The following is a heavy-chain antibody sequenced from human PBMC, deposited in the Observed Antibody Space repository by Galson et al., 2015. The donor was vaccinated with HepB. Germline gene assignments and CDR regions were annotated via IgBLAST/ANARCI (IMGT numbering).Heavy chain of an antibody. D-gene: IGHD6-13*01. Sequence: SLRLSCAASGFTFSSYGMHWVRQAPGKGLEWVAVISYDGSNKYYADSVKGRFTISRDNSKNTLYLQMNSLRAEDTAVYYCAKDLVVAAAGYYYYYGMDVWGQGTTVTVSS. V-gene: IGHV3-30*18. CDR2: ISYDGSNK. CDR3: AKDLVVAAAGYYYYYGMDV. CDR1: GFTFSSYG. J-gene: IGHJ6*02.